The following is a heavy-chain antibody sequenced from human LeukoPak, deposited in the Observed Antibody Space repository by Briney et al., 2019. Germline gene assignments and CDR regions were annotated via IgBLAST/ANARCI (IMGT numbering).Heavy chain of an antibody. CDR3: GKTTVGYSSGQKPAWPVDY. CDR2: IFGSGGSP. J-gene: IGHJ4*02. V-gene: IGHV3-23*01. CDR1: GFTFGSHA. D-gene: IGHD5-18*01. Sequence: GGSLRLSCEASGFTFGSHAMYWVRQAPGKGLEWVAGIFGSGGSPHYADPVKGRFTISRDNSRNTVYLRINSLRAEDTAVYYCGKTTVGYSSGQKPAWPVDYWGQGTLVTVSS.